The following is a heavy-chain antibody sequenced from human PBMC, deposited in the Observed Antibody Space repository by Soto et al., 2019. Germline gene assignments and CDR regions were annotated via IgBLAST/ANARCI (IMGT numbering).Heavy chain of an antibody. Sequence: GGSLRLSCAASGFTFSSYWMHRVRQAPGKGLVWVSRINSDGSSTSYADSVKGRFTISRDNAKNTLYLQMNSLRAEDTAVYYCARAELDSGYEIDYWGQGTLVTVSS. CDR2: INSDGSST. CDR1: GFTFSSYW. J-gene: IGHJ4*02. D-gene: IGHD5-12*01. CDR3: ARAELDSGYEIDY. V-gene: IGHV3-74*01.